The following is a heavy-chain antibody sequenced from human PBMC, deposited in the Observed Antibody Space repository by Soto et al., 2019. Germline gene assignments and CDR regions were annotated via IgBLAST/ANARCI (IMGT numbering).Heavy chain of an antibody. D-gene: IGHD1-26*01. Sequence: PSETLSLTCTVSGGSISSYYWSWIRQPPGKGLEWIGYIYYSGSTNYNPSLKSRVTISVDTSKNQFSLKLSSVTAADTAVYYCARDSGIVGANAFYYYYGMDVWGQGTTVTVSS. CDR1: GGSISSYY. CDR2: IYYSGST. CDR3: ARDSGIVGANAFYYYYGMDV. J-gene: IGHJ6*02. V-gene: IGHV4-59*01.